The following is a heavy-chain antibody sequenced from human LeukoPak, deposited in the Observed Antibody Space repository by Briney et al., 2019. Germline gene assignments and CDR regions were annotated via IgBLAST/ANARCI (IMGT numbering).Heavy chain of an antibody. CDR3: ARGYSSSWNYFDY. CDR1: GGSISNYW. CDR2: VFDSGGT. Sequence: PSETLSLTCTVSGGSISNYWWSWIRQPPGKGLEWIGYVFDSGGTNYNPSLKGRVTISVDTSKKQFSLKLSSVTAADTAVYYCARGYSSSWNYFDYWGQGTLLTVSS. V-gene: IGHV4-59*01. D-gene: IGHD6-13*01. J-gene: IGHJ4*02.